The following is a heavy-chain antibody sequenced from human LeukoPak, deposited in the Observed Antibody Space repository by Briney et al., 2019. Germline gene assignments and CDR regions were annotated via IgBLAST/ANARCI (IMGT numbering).Heavy chain of an antibody. V-gene: IGHV5-51*01. J-gene: IGHJ5*02. Sequence: GESPKISCRGSGYTFTAYWIGWVRQMPGKGLEWMGIIYPGDSDARYSPPFQGQVTISADKSISTVYLQWSSLKASDTAMYYCARLYRGITVVTNWFDPWGQGTLVTVSS. CDR1: GYTFTAYW. CDR2: IYPGDSDA. CDR3: ARLYRGITVVTNWFDP. D-gene: IGHD6-19*01.